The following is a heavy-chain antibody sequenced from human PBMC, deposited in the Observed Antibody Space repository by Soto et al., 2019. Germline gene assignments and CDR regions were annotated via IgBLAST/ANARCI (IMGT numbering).Heavy chain of an antibody. CDR3: AKESMPEHYGDTLFDY. CDR2: FSAGGRA. D-gene: IGHD4-17*01. Sequence: VQLLESGGTLVQPGGSLRLSCAASGFSFNNYALSWVRQAPGKGLEWVATFSAGGRAYYADSVKGRFTLARDSSQNTVHLQINILRPEDTARYYCAKESMPEHYGDTLFDYWGQGTRVTVSS. CDR1: GFSFNNYA. V-gene: IGHV3-23*01. J-gene: IGHJ4*02.